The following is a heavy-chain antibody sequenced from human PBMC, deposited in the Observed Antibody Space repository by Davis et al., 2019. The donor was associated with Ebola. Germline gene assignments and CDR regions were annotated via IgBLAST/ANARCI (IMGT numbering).Heavy chain of an antibody. V-gene: IGHV7-4-1*02. Sequence: AASVKVSCKASGYTFTSYAMNWVRQAPGQGLEWMGWINTNTGNPTYAQGFTGRFVFSLDTSVSTAYLQISSLKAEDTAVYYCARRDFDYGDPYVDWFDPWAREPWSPSPQ. J-gene: IGHJ5*02. CDR2: INTNTGNP. CDR3: ARRDFDYGDPYVDWFDP. D-gene: IGHD4-17*01. CDR1: GYTFTSYA.